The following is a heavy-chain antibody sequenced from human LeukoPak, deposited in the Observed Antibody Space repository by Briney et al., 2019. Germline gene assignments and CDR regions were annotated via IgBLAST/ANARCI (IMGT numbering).Heavy chain of an antibody. CDR3: ARSGLTDYDILTGYYTNYYFDY. D-gene: IGHD3-9*01. CDR1: GGSISSYY. V-gene: IGHV4-59*01. J-gene: IGHJ4*02. Sequence: SETLSLTCTVSGGSISSYYWSWIRQPPGKGLEWIGYIYYSGSTNHNPSLKSRVTISVDTSKNQFSLKLSSVTAADTAVYYCARSGLTDYDILTGYYTNYYFDYWGQGTLVTVSS. CDR2: IYYSGST.